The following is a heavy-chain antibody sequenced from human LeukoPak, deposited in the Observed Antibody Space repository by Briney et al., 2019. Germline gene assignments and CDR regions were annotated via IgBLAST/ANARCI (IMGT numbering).Heavy chain of an antibody. CDR1: GGSFSGYY. Sequence: SETLSLTCAVYGGSFSGYYWSWIRQPPGKGLEWIGSIYYSGSTYYNPSLKSRVTISVDTSKNQFSLKLSSVTAADTAVYYCARDMNLLRRESYYYDSSGPFVDYRGQGTLVTVSS. D-gene: IGHD3-22*01. CDR3: ARDMNLLRRESYYYDSSGPFVDY. J-gene: IGHJ4*02. CDR2: IYYSGST. V-gene: IGHV4-34*01.